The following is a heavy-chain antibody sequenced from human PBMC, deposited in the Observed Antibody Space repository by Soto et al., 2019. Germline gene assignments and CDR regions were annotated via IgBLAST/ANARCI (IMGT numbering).Heavy chain of an antibody. CDR2: ISYDGSNK. Sequence: QVQLVESGGGVVQPGRSLRLSCSASGFTFSVYGIHWVRQAPGKGLEWVAVISYDGSNKYYADSVKGRFTISRDNSKNTVYLQMNSLKAEDTALYYCAKGGLQFSGAFDIWGQGTMVTVSS. D-gene: IGHD5-12*01. J-gene: IGHJ3*02. CDR3: AKGGLQFSGAFDI. CDR1: GFTFSVYG. V-gene: IGHV3-30*18.